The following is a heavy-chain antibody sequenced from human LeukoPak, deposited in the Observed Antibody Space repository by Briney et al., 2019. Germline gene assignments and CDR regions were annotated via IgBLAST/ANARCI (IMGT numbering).Heavy chain of an antibody. Sequence: GGSLRLSCAASGFTVSNNYMNWVRQAPGKGLEWVSVIYSGGSTSYADSVKGRFTISRDNSRNTVSLQMNTLGAEDTAVYYCARGNSYDSSGYPEYFQNWGQGTLVTVSS. V-gene: IGHV3-66*01. D-gene: IGHD3-22*01. J-gene: IGHJ1*01. CDR2: IYSGGST. CDR1: GFTVSNNY. CDR3: ARGNSYDSSGYPEYFQN.